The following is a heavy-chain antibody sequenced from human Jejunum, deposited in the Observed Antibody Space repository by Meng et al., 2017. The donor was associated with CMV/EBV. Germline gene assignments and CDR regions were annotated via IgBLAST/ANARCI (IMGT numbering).Heavy chain of an antibody. CDR2: LNPSSGVS. CDR3: ARSQMYYYDSSDYTQAGY. CDR1: TGNY. D-gene: IGHD3-22*01. J-gene: IGHJ4*02. Sequence: TGNYIHWVRQAPGQGLEWMGRLNPSSGVSTYAQTFQGRVTMTRDTSISTIYMELYGLTSGDTAVYYCARSQMYYYDSSDYTQAGYWGQGTQVTVSS. V-gene: IGHV1-2*02.